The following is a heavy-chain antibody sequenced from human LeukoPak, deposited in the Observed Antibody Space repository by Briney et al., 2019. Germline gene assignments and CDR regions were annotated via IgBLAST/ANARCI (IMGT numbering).Heavy chain of an antibody. CDR3: AKGPTYYYDSSGYFFDY. D-gene: IGHD3-22*01. V-gene: IGHV3-23*01. Sequence: GGSLRLSCAASGFTFSSYAMSWVRQAPGKGLEWVSAISGSGGSTYYADSVKGRFTISRDNSKNTLYLQMNSLRAEDTAVYYCAKGPTYYYDSSGYFFDYWGQGTLVTVSS. CDR2: ISGSGGST. CDR1: GFTFSSYA. J-gene: IGHJ4*02.